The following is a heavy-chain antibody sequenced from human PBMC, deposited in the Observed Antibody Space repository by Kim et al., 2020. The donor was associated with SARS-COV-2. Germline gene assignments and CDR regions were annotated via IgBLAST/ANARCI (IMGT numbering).Heavy chain of an antibody. CDR3: ASGFESSSWYLTRNYYYYYGMDV. CDR1: GGSISSSSYY. D-gene: IGHD6-13*01. Sequence: SETLSLTCTVSGGSISSSSYYWGWIRQPPGKGLEWIGSIYYSGSTYYNPSLKSRVTISVDTSKNQFSLKLSSVTAADTAVYYCASGFESSSWYLTRNYYYYYGMDVWGQGTTVTVSS. CDR2: IYYSGST. V-gene: IGHV4-39*01. J-gene: IGHJ6*02.